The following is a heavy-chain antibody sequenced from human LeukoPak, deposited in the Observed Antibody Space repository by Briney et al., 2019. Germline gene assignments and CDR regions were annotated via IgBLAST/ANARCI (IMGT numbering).Heavy chain of an antibody. CDR2: ISSASTHI. CDR3: ARTELRFLEWLSQSRSGWFDP. J-gene: IGHJ5*02. Sequence: GGSLRLSCAGSGFTFSTYTMTWVRQAPGKGLEWVSSISSASTHIYNADSVKGRFTISRDNAKNSLYLQMSSLRAEDTAVYYCARTELRFLEWLSQSRSGWFDPWGQGTLVTVSS. CDR1: GFTFSTYT. V-gene: IGHV3-21*01. D-gene: IGHD3-3*01.